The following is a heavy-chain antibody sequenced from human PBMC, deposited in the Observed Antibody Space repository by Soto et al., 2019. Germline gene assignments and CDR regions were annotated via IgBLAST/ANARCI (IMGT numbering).Heavy chain of an antibody. CDR3: TRGGRESNWNDGNFEY. J-gene: IGHJ4*02. Sequence: ALVKVSWKASGYIFRNYDINWVRQAPGQALEWLGWMNPNSDKTDYAQKFQGRVTMTKDASTTTAYMELSSLRPEDTAVYYCTRGGRESNWNDGNFEYWGQGTQVTVSS. CDR1: GYIFRNYD. CDR2: MNPNSDKT. V-gene: IGHV1-8*01. D-gene: IGHD1-20*01.